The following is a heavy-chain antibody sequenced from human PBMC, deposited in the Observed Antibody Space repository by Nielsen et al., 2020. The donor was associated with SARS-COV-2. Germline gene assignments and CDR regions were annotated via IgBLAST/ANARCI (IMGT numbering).Heavy chain of an antibody. J-gene: IGHJ4*02. D-gene: IGHD2-21*02. V-gene: IGHV4-31*03. CDR2: IYYIGGT. CDR1: GGSISSVPYY. Sequence: SETLSLTCSVSGGSISSVPYYWTWIRQHPGKGLERIGYIYYIGGTYYNPSLKSRVNISLDTSKNQFSLQLNSVTAADTAVYFCARETAAGFLGTVDSWGQGVLVTVSS. CDR3: ARETAAGFLGTVDS.